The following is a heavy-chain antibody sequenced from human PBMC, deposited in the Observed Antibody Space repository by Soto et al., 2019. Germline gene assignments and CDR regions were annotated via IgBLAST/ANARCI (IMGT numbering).Heavy chain of an antibody. CDR1: GGSISSGGYY. V-gene: IGHV4-31*03. Sequence: PSETLSLTCTVSGGSISSGGYYWSWIRQHPGKGLEWIGYIYYSGSTCYNPSLKSRVTISVDTSKNQFSLKLSSVTAADTAVYYCARVIPQSRGMDVWGQGTTVTVSS. CDR3: ARVIPQSRGMDV. D-gene: IGHD2-2*02. J-gene: IGHJ6*02. CDR2: IYYSGST.